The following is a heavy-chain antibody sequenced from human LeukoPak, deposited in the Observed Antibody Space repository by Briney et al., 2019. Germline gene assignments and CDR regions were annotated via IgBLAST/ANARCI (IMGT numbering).Heavy chain of an antibody. CDR1: GFTFSDYY. CDR2: ISGSGGTI. D-gene: IGHD3-3*01. Sequence: GGSLRLSCAASGFTFSDYYKSWIRQAPGKGLEWVSYISGSGGTIYYADSVKGRFTISRDNAKNSLYLQMNSLRVEDTAVYYCARALHYDFWSSRAFGYWGQGTLVTVSS. V-gene: IGHV3-11*04. J-gene: IGHJ4*02. CDR3: ARALHYDFWSSRAFGY.